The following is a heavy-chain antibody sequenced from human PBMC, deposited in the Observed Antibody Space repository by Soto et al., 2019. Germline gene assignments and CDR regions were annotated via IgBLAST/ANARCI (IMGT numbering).Heavy chain of an antibody. CDR3: VRTAREGAVAPHWFDR. J-gene: IGHJ5*02. V-gene: IGHV4-34*01. D-gene: IGHD2-21*02. CDR1: SGSFSGYY. Sequence: SETLSLTCEVHSGSFSGYYWTWIRQSPGKGLEWIAEINHTGSTNSNPSLRGRVTTSIDTSKNQFSLMLTSVTAADTAVYFCVRTAREGAVAPHWFDRWGQGTQVTVSS. CDR2: INHTGST.